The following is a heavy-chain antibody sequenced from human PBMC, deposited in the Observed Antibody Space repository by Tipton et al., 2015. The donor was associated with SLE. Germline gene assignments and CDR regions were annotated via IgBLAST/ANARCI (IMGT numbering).Heavy chain of an antibody. CDR2: ISYDGSNK. CDR3: ARDALGYDSSHFGY. J-gene: IGHJ4*02. Sequence: SLRLSCAASGFTFSSYAMHWVRQAPGKGLEWVAVISYDGSNKYYADSVKGRFTISRDNSKNTLYLQMNSLRAEDTAVYYCARDALGYDSSHFGYWGQGTLVTVSS. V-gene: IGHV3-30*04. CDR1: GFTFSSYA. D-gene: IGHD3-22*01.